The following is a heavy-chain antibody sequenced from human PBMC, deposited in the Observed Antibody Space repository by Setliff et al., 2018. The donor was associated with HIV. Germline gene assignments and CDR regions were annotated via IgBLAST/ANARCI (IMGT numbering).Heavy chain of an antibody. CDR3: RVWNLRDLSAI. CDR1: GGSFSGNH. J-gene: IGHJ3*02. CDR2: ILYNGGT. Sequence: SETLSLTCTIYGGSFSGNHWSWIRQSPGNGLEWIGEILYNGGTRYNPSLNSRVTMSIDTSKNQFSLKLISVTAADTAVYYCRVWNLRDLSAIWGQETVVTVSS. V-gene: IGHV4-34*12. D-gene: IGHD1-1*01.